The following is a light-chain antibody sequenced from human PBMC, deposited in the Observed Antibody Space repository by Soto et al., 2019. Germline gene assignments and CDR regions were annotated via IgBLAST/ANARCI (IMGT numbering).Light chain of an antibody. CDR1: KSISSW. CDR3: QQYNSYDMWS. CDR2: GAS. Sequence: DIQMTQSPSTLSASVGDRVTITCRASKSISSWLAWYQQKPGKAPNLLIYGASSLESGVPSRFSGSGSGTEFTLTISSLQTDDFATYYCQQYNSYDMWSFGQGTKVELK. V-gene: IGKV1-5*01. J-gene: IGKJ1*01.